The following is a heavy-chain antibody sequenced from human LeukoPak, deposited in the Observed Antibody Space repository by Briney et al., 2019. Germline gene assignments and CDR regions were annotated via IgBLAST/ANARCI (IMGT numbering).Heavy chain of an antibody. CDR1: GFTFSSYA. Sequence: GGSLRLSCAASGFTFSSYAMSWVRQAPGKGLEWVSAISGSGGSTYYADSVKGRFTISRDNSKNTLYLQMNSLRAEDTAVYYCAKNYGSGSYYSMYFDYWGQGTLVTVSS. D-gene: IGHD3-10*01. J-gene: IGHJ4*02. CDR3: AKNYGSGSYYSMYFDY. CDR2: ISGSGGST. V-gene: IGHV3-23*01.